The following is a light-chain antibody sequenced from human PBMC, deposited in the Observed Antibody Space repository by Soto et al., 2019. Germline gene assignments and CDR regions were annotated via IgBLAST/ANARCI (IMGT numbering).Light chain of an antibody. Sequence: QSVLTQPASVSGSPGQSITISCTGTSSGVGGYNYVSWYQQHPGKAPKLMIYEVSNRPSGVSNRFSGSKSGNTASLTISGFQAEDEADYYCSSYTTTNTYVFGTGTKVTVL. CDR2: EVS. CDR1: SSGVGGYNY. V-gene: IGLV2-14*01. J-gene: IGLJ1*01. CDR3: SSYTTTNTYV.